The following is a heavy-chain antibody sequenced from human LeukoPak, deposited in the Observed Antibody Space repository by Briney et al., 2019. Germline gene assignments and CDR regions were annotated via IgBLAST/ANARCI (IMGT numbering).Heavy chain of an antibody. V-gene: IGHV1-18*01. CDR1: GYTFTSYG. CDR2: ISAYNGNT. Sequence: ASVKVSCKASGYTFTSYGISWVRQAPGQGLEWMGWISAYNGNTNYAQKLQGRVTKTTDTSTSTAYMELRSLRSDDTAVYYCARSSMVRGVMFWFDPWGQGTLVTVSS. CDR3: ARSSMVRGVMFWFDP. J-gene: IGHJ5*02. D-gene: IGHD3-10*01.